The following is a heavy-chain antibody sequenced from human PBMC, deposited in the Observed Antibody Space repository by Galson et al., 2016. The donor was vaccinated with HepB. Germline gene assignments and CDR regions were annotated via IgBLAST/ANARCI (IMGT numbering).Heavy chain of an antibody. J-gene: IGHJ4*02. CDR3: ARDPNWYDKAYFDY. CDR2: ISYDGNTK. D-gene: IGHD1-1*01. CDR1: GFTFRTCG. V-gene: IGHV3-30*03. Sequence: SLRLSCAAPGFTFRTCGMHWVRQAPGKGLEWVASISYDGNTKYYVDSAKGRFTISRDNSENTLILQMNSLRGEDTAVYYCARDPNWYDKAYFDYWGQGALVTVSS.